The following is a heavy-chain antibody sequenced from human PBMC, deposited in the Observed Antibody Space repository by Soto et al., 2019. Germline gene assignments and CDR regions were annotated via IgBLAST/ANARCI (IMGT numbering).Heavy chain of an antibody. D-gene: IGHD1-26*01. CDR3: AKENSLGVLYYYYYMDV. CDR2: ISGSGGST. CDR1: GFTFSSYA. Sequence: GGSLRLSCAASGFTFSSYAMSWVRQAPGKGLEWVSAISGSGGSTYYADSVKGRFTISRDNYKNTLYLQMNSLRAEDTAVYYCAKENSLGVLYYYYYMDVWGKGTTVTVSS. J-gene: IGHJ6*03. V-gene: IGHV3-23*01.